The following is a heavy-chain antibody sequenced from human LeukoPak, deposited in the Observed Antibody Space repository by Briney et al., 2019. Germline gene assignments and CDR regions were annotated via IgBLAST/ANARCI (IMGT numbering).Heavy chain of an antibody. V-gene: IGHV4-39*01. CDR1: GGSIISSSTYY. CDR2: IYHRGNN. J-gene: IGHJ3*02. CDR3: ARRMLYDSRGYYSRNPHDAFDI. D-gene: IGHD3-22*01. Sequence: KPSETLSLTCTVSGGSIISSSTYYWGWIRQPPGKGLEWIGGIYHRGNNFYNPSLKSRVTISVDTSKNQFSLKLTSVTAADTAVYYCARRMLYDSRGYYSRNPHDAFDIWGQGTMVTVSS.